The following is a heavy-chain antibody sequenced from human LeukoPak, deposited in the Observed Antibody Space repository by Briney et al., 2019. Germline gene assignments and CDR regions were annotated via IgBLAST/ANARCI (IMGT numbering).Heavy chain of an antibody. CDR1: GYTFTSYG. Sequence: GASVKVSCKASGYTFTSYGISWVRQAPGQGLEWMGWISAYNGNTKYALNLQGRVTMTTDTSMSTAYMELRSLRSDDTAVYYCARGYYYDSSGYYYDYFDYWGQGTLVTVSS. V-gene: IGHV1-18*01. CDR2: ISAYNGNT. J-gene: IGHJ4*02. D-gene: IGHD3-22*01. CDR3: ARGYYYDSSGYYYDYFDY.